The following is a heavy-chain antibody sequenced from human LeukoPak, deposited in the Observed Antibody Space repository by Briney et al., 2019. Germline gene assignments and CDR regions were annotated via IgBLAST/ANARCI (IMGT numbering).Heavy chain of an antibody. D-gene: IGHD4-17*01. CDR3: AARDSGDYPNFDY. CDR2: IYSGGTV. Sequence: GVSPRLSCAASGFTVRNKYMTWLRQAPGKGLEWVALIYSGGTVYYADSVKGRFTISRDNSKNTMYLQMKSLSAEDTALYYCAARDSGDYPNFDYWGEGTLVTVSS. CDR1: GFTVRNKY. V-gene: IGHV3-53*01. J-gene: IGHJ4*02.